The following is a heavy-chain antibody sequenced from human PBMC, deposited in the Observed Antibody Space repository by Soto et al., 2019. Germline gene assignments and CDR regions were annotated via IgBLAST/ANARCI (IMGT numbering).Heavy chain of an antibody. CDR3: ARHSEVTMVRGRGPGFDP. CDR2: IYPGDSDT. J-gene: IGHJ5*02. CDR1: GYSFTSYW. D-gene: IGHD3-10*01. Sequence: EVQLVQSGAEVKKPGESLKISCKGSGYSFTSYWIGWVRQMPGKGLEWMGIIYPGDSDTRYSPSFQGQVTISADKSISTAYLQWSSLKASDTAMYYCARHSEVTMVRGRGPGFDPWGQGTLVTVSS. V-gene: IGHV5-51*01.